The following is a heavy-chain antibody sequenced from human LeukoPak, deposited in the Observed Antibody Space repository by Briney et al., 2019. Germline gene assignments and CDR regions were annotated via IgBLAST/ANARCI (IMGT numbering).Heavy chain of an antibody. V-gene: IGHV4-34*01. J-gene: IGHJ5*02. D-gene: IGHD2-15*01. CDR1: GGSFSGYY. CDR2: INHSGST. Sequence: SETLSLTCAVYGGSFSGYYWSWIRQPPGKGLEWIGEINHSGSTNYNPSLKSRVTISLDTSKNQFPLKLSSVTAADTAVYYCARVRYCSGGSCSWGQGTLVTVSS. CDR3: ARVRYCSGGSCS.